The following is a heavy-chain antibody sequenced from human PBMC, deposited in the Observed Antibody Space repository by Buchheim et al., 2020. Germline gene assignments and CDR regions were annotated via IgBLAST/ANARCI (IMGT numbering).Heavy chain of an antibody. CDR3: ARDTWELLKGIVGYYYGMDV. J-gene: IGHJ6*02. CDR2: IYHSGST. CDR1: GGSISSSNW. D-gene: IGHD1-26*01. V-gene: IGHV4-4*02. Sequence: QVQLQESGPGLVKPSGTLSRTCAVSGGSISSSNWWSWVRQPPGKGLEWIGEIYHSGSTNYNPSLKSRVTISVDKSKNQFFLKLSSVTAADTAVYYCARDTWELLKGIVGYYYGMDVWGQGTT.